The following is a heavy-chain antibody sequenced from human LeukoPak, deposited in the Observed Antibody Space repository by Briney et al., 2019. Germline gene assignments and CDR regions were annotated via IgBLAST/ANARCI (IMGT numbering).Heavy chain of an antibody. CDR1: GGTFSSYA. V-gene: IGHV1-69*17. CDR3: GRAAYDYGDPILHFDY. J-gene: IGHJ4*02. Sequence: SVKVSCKASGGTFSSYAISWVRQAPGQGLEWMGRIIPIFGIANYAQKFQGRVTITADKSTSTAYMELSSLRSEDTAVYYCGRAAYDYGDPILHFDYRGRGTLVTVSS. D-gene: IGHD4-17*01. CDR2: IIPIFGIA.